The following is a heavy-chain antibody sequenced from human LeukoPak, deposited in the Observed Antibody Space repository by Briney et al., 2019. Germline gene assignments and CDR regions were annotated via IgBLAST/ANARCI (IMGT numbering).Heavy chain of an antibody. J-gene: IGHJ6*02. CDR1: GFTVSSNY. D-gene: IGHD3-10*01. CDR3: ARGLGYGSGSYYYYYGMDV. CDR2: IYSGGST. Sequence: GGSLRLSCAASGFTVSSNYMRWVRQAPGKGLEWVSVIYSGGSTYYADSVKGRFTISRDNSKNTLYLQMNSLRAEDTAVYYCARGLGYGSGSYYYYYGMDVWGQGTTVTVSS. V-gene: IGHV3-66*02.